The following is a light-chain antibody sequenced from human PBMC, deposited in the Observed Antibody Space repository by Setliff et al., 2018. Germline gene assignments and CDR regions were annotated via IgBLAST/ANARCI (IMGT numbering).Light chain of an antibody. CDR1: NSDVGGYNY. CDR3: FSYTTGSTRRGV. V-gene: IGLV2-14*03. CDR2: EVT. J-gene: IGLJ1*01. Sequence: QSVLTQPAAVSGSPGQSITISCAGTNSDVGGYNYVSWYQQHPNKAPKLMIYEVTKRPSGVSDRFSGSKSANTASLTISGLQPEDEADYYCFSYTTGSTRRGVFGTGTKV.